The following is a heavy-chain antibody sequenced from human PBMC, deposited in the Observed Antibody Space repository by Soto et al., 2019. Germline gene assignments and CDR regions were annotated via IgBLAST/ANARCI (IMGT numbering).Heavy chain of an antibody. CDR1: GVSIRSYF. Sequence: KASETLSLTCSVSGVSIRSYFWSWIRQPPGKGLEWIGYTYYTADTKYSPSFESRATISADPSKKQFSLGLSPVSAADTALYFCAGSKNRGESIDYWGQGTLVTVSS. D-gene: IGHD3-10*01. CDR3: AGSKNRGESIDY. V-gene: IGHV4-59*01. CDR2: TYYTADT. J-gene: IGHJ4*02.